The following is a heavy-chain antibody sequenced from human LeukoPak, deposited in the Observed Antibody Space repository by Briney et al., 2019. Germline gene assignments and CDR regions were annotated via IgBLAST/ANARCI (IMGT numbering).Heavy chain of an antibody. CDR3: ARRTGMTLPGWLRVVDL. CDR1: GFTFSEYH. CDR2: ISSSGSTI. Sequence: GGSLRLSCAASGFTFSEYHMNWIRQAPGKGLEWLSHISSSGSTIYYTDSVKGRFTISRDNSKNSLYLQMNSLRDEDTAVYYCARRTGMTLPGWLRVVDLWGQGTLVTVSS. V-gene: IGHV3-11*01. D-gene: IGHD6-19*01. J-gene: IGHJ5*02.